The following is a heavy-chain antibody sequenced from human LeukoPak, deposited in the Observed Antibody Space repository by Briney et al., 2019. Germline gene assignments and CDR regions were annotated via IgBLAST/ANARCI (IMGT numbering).Heavy chain of an antibody. Sequence: SWVRQAPGXGLEWVANIKQDGSEKYYVDSVKGRFTISRDNAKNSLYLQMNSLRAEDTAVYYCARGPDGYCSSTSCYGGGYYFDYWGQGTLVTVSS. J-gene: IGHJ4*02. CDR3: ARGPDGYCSSTSCYGGGYYFDY. CDR2: IKQDGSEK. V-gene: IGHV3-7*01. D-gene: IGHD2-2*01.